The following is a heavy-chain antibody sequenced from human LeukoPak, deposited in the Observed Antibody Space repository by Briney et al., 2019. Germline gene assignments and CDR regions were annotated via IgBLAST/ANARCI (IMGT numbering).Heavy chain of an antibody. V-gene: IGHV3-21*01. J-gene: IGHJ4*02. D-gene: IGHD6-13*01. Sequence: GGSLRLSCAASGFTFNSYSMNWVRQAPGKGLEWVSSISSSSSYIYYADSVKGRFTISRDNAKNSLYLQMSSLRAEDTAVYYCARVSAAAGSHFDYWGQGTLVTVSS. CDR1: GFTFNSYS. CDR3: ARVSAAAGSHFDY. CDR2: ISSSSSYI.